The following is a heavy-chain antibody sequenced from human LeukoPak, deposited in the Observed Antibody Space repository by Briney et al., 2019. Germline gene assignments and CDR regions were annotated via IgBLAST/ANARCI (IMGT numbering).Heavy chain of an antibody. Sequence: GESLKISCKGSGYSFTKNWITWVRQLPGKGLEWMGRIDPGDSYSNYGPAFQGHVTISVDKSISTAYLQWSSLKASDTATYYCARHKYTTSSPFFDYWGQGTLVTVSS. V-gene: IGHV5-10-1*01. D-gene: IGHD6-6*01. CDR1: GYSFTKNW. CDR3: ARHKYTTSSPFFDY. CDR2: IDPGDSYS. J-gene: IGHJ4*02.